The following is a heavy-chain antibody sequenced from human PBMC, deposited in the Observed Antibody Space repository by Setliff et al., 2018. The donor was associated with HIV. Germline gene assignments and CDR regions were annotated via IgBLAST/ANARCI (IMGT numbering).Heavy chain of an antibody. Sequence: ASVKVSCKASGGTFSSYVISWVRQAPGQGPEWMGGIIPMYGVTNYAQKFQGRVTITTDESTNTAYMELSSLRSEDTAVYYCALPYCSGGNCWSSASLPPAGWFDPWGQGTLVTVSS. V-gene: IGHV1-69*05. CDR3: ALPYCSGGNCWSSASLPPAGWFDP. CDR1: GGTFSSYV. J-gene: IGHJ5*02. D-gene: IGHD2-15*01. CDR2: IIPMYGVT.